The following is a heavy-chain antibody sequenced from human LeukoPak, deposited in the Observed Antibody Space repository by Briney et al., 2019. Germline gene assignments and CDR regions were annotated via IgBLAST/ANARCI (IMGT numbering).Heavy chain of an antibody. Sequence: GGSLRLSCAASGFTFSSYDMHWVRQATGKGLEWVSAIGTAGDTYYPGSVKGRFTISRENAKNSLYLQMNSLRAGDTAVYYCARSPHWALTAAGYYYGMDVWGQGTTVTVSS. V-gene: IGHV3-13*04. J-gene: IGHJ6*02. D-gene: IGHD6-13*01. CDR2: IGTAGDT. CDR3: ARSPHWALTAAGYYYGMDV. CDR1: GFTFSSYD.